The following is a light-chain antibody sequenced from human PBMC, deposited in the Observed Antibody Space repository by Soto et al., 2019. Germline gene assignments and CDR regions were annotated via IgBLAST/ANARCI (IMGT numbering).Light chain of an antibody. J-gene: IGKJ2*01. Sequence: DIQMTQSPSSLSASVGDRVTITCRASQSIGSYLNWYHQKPGRAPKLLIYAASSLQSGVPSRFSGSGSGTDFTLTISSLQPEDFATYYCQQSFMTPRTFGQGTKLEIK. CDR2: AAS. CDR3: QQSFMTPRT. CDR1: QSIGSY. V-gene: IGKV1-39*01.